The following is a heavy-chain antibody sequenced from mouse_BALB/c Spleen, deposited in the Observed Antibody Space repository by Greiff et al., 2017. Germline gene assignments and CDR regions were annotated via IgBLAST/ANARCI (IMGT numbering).Heavy chain of an antibody. J-gene: IGHJ3*01. CDR1: GFSLTSYG. Sequence: QVQLKESGPGLVAPSQSLSITCTVSGFSLTSYGVHWVRQPPGKGLEWLGVIWAGGSTNYNSALMSRLSISKDNSKSQVFLKMNSLQTDETAMYYCASEWLLRWFAYWGQGTLVTVSA. V-gene: IGHV2-9*02. CDR3: ASEWLLRWFAY. CDR2: IWAGGST. D-gene: IGHD2-3*01.